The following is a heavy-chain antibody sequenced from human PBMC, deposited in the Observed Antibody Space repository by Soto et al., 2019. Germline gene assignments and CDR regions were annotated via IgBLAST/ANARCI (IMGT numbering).Heavy chain of an antibody. CDR2: ISGSGGST. CDR1: GFTFSSYA. V-gene: IGHV3-23*01. D-gene: IGHD2-2*03. Sequence: GGSLRLSCAASGFTFSSYAMSWVRQAPGKGLEWVSAISGSGGSTYYADSVRGRFTISRDNSKNTLYLQMNSLRAEDTAVYYCAKDGYCSSTSCYEFWFDPWGQGTLVTVSS. J-gene: IGHJ5*02. CDR3: AKDGYCSSTSCYEFWFDP.